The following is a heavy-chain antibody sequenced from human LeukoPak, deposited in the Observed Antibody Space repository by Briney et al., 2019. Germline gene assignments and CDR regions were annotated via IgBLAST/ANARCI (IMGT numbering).Heavy chain of an antibody. CDR2: IYYSGST. Sequence: SETLSLTCTVSGGSISSSSYYWGWIRQPPGKGLEWTGSIYYSGSTYYNPSLKSRVTISVDTSKNQFSLKLSSVTAADTAVYYCARRLIVVVTAIEDWYFDLWGRGTLVTVSS. CDR3: ARRLIVVVTAIEDWYFDL. CDR1: GGSISSSSYY. V-gene: IGHV4-39*01. D-gene: IGHD2-21*02. J-gene: IGHJ2*01.